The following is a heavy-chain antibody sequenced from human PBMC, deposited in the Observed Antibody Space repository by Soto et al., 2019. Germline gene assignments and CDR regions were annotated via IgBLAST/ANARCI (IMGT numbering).Heavy chain of an antibody. Sequence: GGSLRLSCAAAGFSVSSNYMSWVRQAPGKGLEWVSVIYSGGVTYYADSVKGRFTISRDNSKNTLYLQMDSLRAEDTAVYYCGRGYSGSQGQLAVDYRGEGTLATVS. J-gene: IGHJ4*02. CDR3: GRGYSGSQGQLAVDY. CDR2: IYSGGVT. V-gene: IGHV3-53*01. D-gene: IGHD1-26*01. CDR1: GFSVSSNY.